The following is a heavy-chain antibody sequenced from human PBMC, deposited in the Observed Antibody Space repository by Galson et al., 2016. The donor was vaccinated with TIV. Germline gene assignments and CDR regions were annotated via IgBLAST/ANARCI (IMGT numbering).Heavy chain of an antibody. D-gene: IGHD2-2*02. CDR2: VTGRSRST. J-gene: IGHJ4*02. CDR3: AKFAMLGKIAIHFDY. V-gene: IGHV3-23*01. CDR1: GFTFSGYA. Sequence: SLRLSCAASGFTFSGYAMSWVRQAPGKGLEWVSVVTGRSRSTHYADSVRGRFTISRDNSRNTLSLQMNNLRVEDTAVYFCAKFAMLGKIAIHFDYWGQGTLLTVSS.